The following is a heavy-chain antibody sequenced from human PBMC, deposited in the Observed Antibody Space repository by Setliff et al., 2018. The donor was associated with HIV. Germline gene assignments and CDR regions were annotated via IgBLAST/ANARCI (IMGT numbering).Heavy chain of an antibody. CDR2: IYSDGST. D-gene: IGHD6-25*01. V-gene: IGHV3-66*02. CDR3: ARSRPYNSALDY. J-gene: IGHJ4*02. CDR1: AFTFSNAW. Sequence: GGSLRLSCAASAFTFSNAWMSWVRQAPGKGLEWVSTIYSDGSTYHRDSVKGRFTLSRDNSKNTVYLQVGSLRPDDTAMYYCARSRPYNSALDYWGQGTLVTVSS.